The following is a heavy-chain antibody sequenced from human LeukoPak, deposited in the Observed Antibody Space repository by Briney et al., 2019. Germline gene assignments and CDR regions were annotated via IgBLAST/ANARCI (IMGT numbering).Heavy chain of an antibody. Sequence: GGSLRLSCAASGFTFSSYSMNWVRQAPGKGLEWVSSISSSSSYIYYADSVKGRFTISRDNAKNSLNLQMNSLRAEDTAVYYCARASDYDFWSGYPGGTPDWGQGTLVTVSS. CDR1: GFTFSSYS. CDR3: ARASDYDFWSGYPGGTPD. D-gene: IGHD3-3*01. V-gene: IGHV3-21*01. CDR2: ISSSSSYI. J-gene: IGHJ4*02.